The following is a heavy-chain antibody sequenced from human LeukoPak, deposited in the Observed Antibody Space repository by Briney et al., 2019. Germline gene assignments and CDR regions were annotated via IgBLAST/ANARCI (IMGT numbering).Heavy chain of an antibody. CDR1: GFTFSSYW. D-gene: IGHD2-2*03. CDR3: ARVVGYGYCSSTSCPLDAFDI. Sequence: WGSLRLSCAASGFTFSSYWMHWVRQAPGKGLVWVSRINSDGSSTSYADSVKGRFTISRDNAKNTLYPQMNSLRAEDTAVYYCARVVGYGYCSSTSCPLDAFDIWGQGTMVTVSS. J-gene: IGHJ3*02. V-gene: IGHV3-74*01. CDR2: INSDGSST.